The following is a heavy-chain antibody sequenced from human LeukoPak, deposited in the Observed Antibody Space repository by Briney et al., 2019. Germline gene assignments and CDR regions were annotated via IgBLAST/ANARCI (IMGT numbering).Heavy chain of an antibody. Sequence: ASVKVSCKASGYTFTSYYMHWVRQAPGQELEWMGIINPSGGSTSYAQKFQGRVTMTRDTSTSTVYMELSSLRSEDTAVYYCARGPEWAFGGVIVIPTGYFDYWGQGTLVTVSS. CDR2: INPSGGST. J-gene: IGHJ4*02. V-gene: IGHV1-46*01. CDR3: ARGPEWAFGGVIVIPTGYFDY. CDR1: GYTFTSYY. D-gene: IGHD3-16*02.